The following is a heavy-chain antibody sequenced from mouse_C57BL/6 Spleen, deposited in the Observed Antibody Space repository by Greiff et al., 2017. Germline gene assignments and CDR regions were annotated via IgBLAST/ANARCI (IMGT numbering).Heavy chain of an antibody. D-gene: IGHD1-1*01. Sequence: QVQLQQSGAELVRPGASVTLSCKASGYTFTDYEMHWVKQTPVHGLEWIGAIDPETGGTAYNQKFKGKAILTADKSSSTAYMELRSLTSEDSAVYYCAREEAYGTLAWFAYWGQGTLVTVSA. CDR1: GYTFTDYE. CDR2: IDPETGGT. J-gene: IGHJ3*01. CDR3: AREEAYGTLAWFAY. V-gene: IGHV1-15*01.